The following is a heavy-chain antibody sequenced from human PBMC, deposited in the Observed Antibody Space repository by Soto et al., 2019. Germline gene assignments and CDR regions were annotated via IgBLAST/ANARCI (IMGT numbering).Heavy chain of an antibody. V-gene: IGHV4-38-2*02. CDR2: IYHSGST. CDR3: ARDCPLGSGSYSTNWFDT. CDR1: GYSISSGYY. J-gene: IGHJ5*02. D-gene: IGHD3-10*01. Sequence: PSETLSLTCAVSGYSISSGYYWGWIRQPPGKGLEWIGSIYHSGSTYYNPSLKSRVTISVDTSKNQFSLKLRSVTAADTAVYYCARDCPLGSGSYSTNWFDTWRQRTLVTVSS.